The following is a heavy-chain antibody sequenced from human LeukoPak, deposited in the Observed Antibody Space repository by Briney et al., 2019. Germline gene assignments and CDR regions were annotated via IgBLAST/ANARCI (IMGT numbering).Heavy chain of an antibody. Sequence: GGSLRLSCAPSGFTFSSFAMNWVRQAPGKGLEWVSGISGSGGSTYYADSVKGRFTISRDNSKNTLYLQMNSLRAEDTAVYYCAKVLGVVVPAAMGVNFDYWGQGTLVTVSS. J-gene: IGHJ4*02. CDR1: GFTFSSFA. D-gene: IGHD2-2*01. V-gene: IGHV3-23*01. CDR2: ISGSGGST. CDR3: AKVLGVVVPAAMGVNFDY.